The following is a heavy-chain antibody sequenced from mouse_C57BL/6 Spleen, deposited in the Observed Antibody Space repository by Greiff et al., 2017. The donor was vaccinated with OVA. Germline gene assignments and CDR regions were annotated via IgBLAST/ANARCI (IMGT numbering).Heavy chain of an antibody. CDR2: INPNNGGT. CDR1: GYTFTDYY. CDR3: ASSDSQESYFDY. J-gene: IGHJ2*01. Sequence: EVQLQQSGPELVKPGASVKISCKASGYTFTDYYMNWVKQSHGKSLEWIGDINPNNGGTSYNQKFKGKATLTVDKSSSTAYMELRSLTSEDSAVYYCASSDSQESYFDYWGQGTTPTVSS. D-gene: IGHD3-3*01. V-gene: IGHV1-26*01.